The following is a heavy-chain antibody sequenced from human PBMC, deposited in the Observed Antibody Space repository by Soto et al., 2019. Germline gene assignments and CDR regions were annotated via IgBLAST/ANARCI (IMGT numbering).Heavy chain of an antibody. J-gene: IGHJ4*02. Sequence: QVHLVQSGADVKKPGASVKVSCQGSGYAFTTYGITWVRQAPGQGLEWMGWISAHDGNINYAQKLQGRVTVTRDTSTSTAYMQLRSLRYDVTAVYYCARGRYGDYWGQGALVTVSS. CDR1: GYAFTTYG. CDR3: ARGRYGDY. V-gene: IGHV1-18*01. D-gene: IGHD1-1*01. CDR2: ISAHDGNI.